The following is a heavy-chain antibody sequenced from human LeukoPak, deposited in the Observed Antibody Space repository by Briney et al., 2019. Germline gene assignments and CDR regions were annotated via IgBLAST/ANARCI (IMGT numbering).Heavy chain of an antibody. CDR3: ARESGKFDY. Sequence: AGGSLRLSCVASGLPIGDFAMHWVRQAPGKGLEWVSLISGDGVSTFYAESVKGRFSISRDNSKNSLSLEMNSLRTEDTAMYYCARESGKFDYWGQGTLVAVSS. CDR2: ISGDGVST. CDR1: GLPIGDFA. J-gene: IGHJ4*02. V-gene: IGHV3-43*02.